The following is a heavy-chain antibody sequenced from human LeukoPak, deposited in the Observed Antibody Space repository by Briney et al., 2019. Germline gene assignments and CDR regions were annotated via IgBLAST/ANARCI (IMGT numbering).Heavy chain of an antibody. CDR3: ARAYGSSWSDY. CDR1: GYTFTGYY. V-gene: IGHV1-18*04. D-gene: IGHD6-13*01. J-gene: IGHJ4*02. CDR2: INAYNGDT. Sequence: ASLKVSCKASGYTFTGYYIHWVRQAPGQGLEWMGWINAYNGDTNYAQKLQGRVTMTTDTSTTTAYMELRSLRSDDTALYYCARAYGSSWSDYWGQGTLVTVSS.